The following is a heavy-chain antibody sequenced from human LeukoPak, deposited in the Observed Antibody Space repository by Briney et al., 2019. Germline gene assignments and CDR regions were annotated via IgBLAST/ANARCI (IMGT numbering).Heavy chain of an antibody. CDR3: ARGDSMIVVVKGFDY. V-gene: IGHV3-48*03. CDR1: GFTFSSYE. J-gene: IGHJ4*02. D-gene: IGHD3-22*01. CDR2: ISSSGSTI. Sequence: PGGSLRLSCAASGFTFSSYEMNWVRQAPGKGLEWVSYISSSGSTIYYADSVKGRFTISRDNSKNTLYLQMGSLRAEDMAVYYCARGDSMIVVVKGFDYWGQGTLVTVSS.